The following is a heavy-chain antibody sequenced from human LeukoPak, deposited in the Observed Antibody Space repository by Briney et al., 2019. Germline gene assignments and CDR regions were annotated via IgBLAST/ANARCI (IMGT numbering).Heavy chain of an antibody. J-gene: IGHJ4*02. CDR2: ISGSGGST. CDR3: APRVMVRGVIVRTDFDY. V-gene: IGHV3-23*01. D-gene: IGHD3-10*01. Sequence: GGSLRLSCAASGFTFSDYYMSWIRQAPGKGLEWVSAISGSGGSTYYADSVKGRFTISRDNSKNTLYLQMNSLRAEDTAVYYCAPRVMVRGVIVRTDFDYWGQGTLVTVSS. CDR1: GFTFSDYY.